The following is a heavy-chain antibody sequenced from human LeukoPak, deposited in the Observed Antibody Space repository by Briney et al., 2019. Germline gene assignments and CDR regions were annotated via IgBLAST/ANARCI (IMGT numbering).Heavy chain of an antibody. D-gene: IGHD6-13*01. CDR3: AKGEGSSWYVFDC. CDR1: GFTFSSYA. J-gene: IGHJ4*02. V-gene: IGHV3-23*01. Sequence: GGSLRLSCAASGFTFSSYAMNWVRQAPGKGLEWVSVITGNGDTTYYAGSVKGRFTISRDNSKNTMYLQMNSLRAEDTAVYYCAKGEGSSWYVFDCWGQGTLVTVSS. CDR2: ITGNGDTT.